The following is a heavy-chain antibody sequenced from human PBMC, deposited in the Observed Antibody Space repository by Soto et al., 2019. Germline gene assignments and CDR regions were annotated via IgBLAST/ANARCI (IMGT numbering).Heavy chain of an antibody. CDR3: AKDATRTDGWYYFDY. Sequence: GGSLRLSCAASGFTFSILAMGWVRQAPGKGLEWVSVVDYTGVTTYYTDSVKGRFTISRDNSKRMLYLQMDSLRAEDTAVYYCAKDATRTDGWYYFDYWGQGALVTVSS. D-gene: IGHD6-19*01. CDR1: GFTFSILA. V-gene: IGHV3-23*01. CDR2: VDYTGVTT. J-gene: IGHJ4*02.